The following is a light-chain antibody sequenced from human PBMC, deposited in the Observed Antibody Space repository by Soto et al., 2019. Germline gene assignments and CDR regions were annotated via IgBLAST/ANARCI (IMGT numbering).Light chain of an antibody. CDR1: QSLNTD. J-gene: IGKJ5*01. V-gene: IGKV3-15*01. CDR2: GAS. CDR3: QRYKSWPPIT. Sequence: TQSPASLSVSPGESATLSCRASQSLNTDLAWYQQKPGQAPRLLLYGASTRATGTPTRFSGSGSGTEFTLTISSLQSEDFAIYYCQRYKSWPPITFGQGTRLEIK.